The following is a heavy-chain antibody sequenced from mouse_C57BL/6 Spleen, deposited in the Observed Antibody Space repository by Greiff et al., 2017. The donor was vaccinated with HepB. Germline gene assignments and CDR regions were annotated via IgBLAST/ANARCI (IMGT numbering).Heavy chain of an antibody. J-gene: IGHJ1*03. V-gene: IGHV3-6*01. CDR1: GYSITSGYY. CDR2: ISYDGSN. CDR3: ARVAYYSNYEYFDV. Sequence: VQLKESGPGLVKPSQSLSLTCSVTGYSITSGYYWNWIRQFPGNKLEWMGYISYDGSNNYNPSLKNRISITRDTSKNQFFLKLNSVTTEDTATYYCARVAYYSNYEYFDVWGTGTTVTVSS. D-gene: IGHD2-5*01.